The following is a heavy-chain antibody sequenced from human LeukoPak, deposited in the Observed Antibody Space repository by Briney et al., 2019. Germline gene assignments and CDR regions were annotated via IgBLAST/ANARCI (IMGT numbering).Heavy chain of an antibody. CDR2: LYSGGNT. CDR3: ARGSNYMDV. D-gene: IGHD3-10*01. V-gene: IGHV3-53*01. Sequence: GGSLRLSCAASGFNVSTCYMSWVRQFPGMRLEWVSVLYSGGNTYYIDSVRGRFTISRDNSKNTLFLQLNSLRGEDTAIYYCARGSNYMDVWGKGTTVTVSS. J-gene: IGHJ6*03. CDR1: GFNVSTCY.